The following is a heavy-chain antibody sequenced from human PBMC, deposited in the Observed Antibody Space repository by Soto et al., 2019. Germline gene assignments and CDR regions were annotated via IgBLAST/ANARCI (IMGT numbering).Heavy chain of an antibody. D-gene: IGHD2-2*01. CDR3: AKALGYCSGTACYGSNYYMDV. J-gene: IGHJ6*03. CDR2: IRGGGTGT. V-gene: IGHV3-23*01. Sequence: EVQLLESGGGLVQPGGSLRLSCSGSGFTFRDSAMSWVRQAPWKGLEWVSGIRGGGTGTFYAASVKDRFTISRDNSKNTLYLQLNSLRADDTATYFCAKALGYCSGTACYGSNYYMDVWGKGTTVTVSS. CDR1: GFTFRDSA.